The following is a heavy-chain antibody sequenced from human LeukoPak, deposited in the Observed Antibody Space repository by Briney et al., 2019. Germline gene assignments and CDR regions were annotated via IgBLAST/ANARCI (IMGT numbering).Heavy chain of an antibody. CDR2: IYPGDSDT. Sequence: GESLKISCKGSRYFFTSYWIGWVRQMPGKGLEWMGIIYPGDSDTRYSPSFQGQVTISADKSISTAYLQWSSLKASDTAMYYCARQVTTSWFDPWGQGTLVTVSS. CDR1: RYFFTSYW. CDR3: ARQVTTSWFDP. D-gene: IGHD4-17*01. J-gene: IGHJ5*02. V-gene: IGHV5-51*01.